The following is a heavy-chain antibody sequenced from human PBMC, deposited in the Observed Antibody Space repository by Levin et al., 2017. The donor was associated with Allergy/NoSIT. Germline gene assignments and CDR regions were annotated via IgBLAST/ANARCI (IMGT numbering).Heavy chain of an antibody. V-gene: IGHV3-53*01. CDR1: GFTVSSNF. Sequence: GGSLRLSCAASGFTVSSNFMSWVRQAPGKGLEWVSVIYSGGSTYYADSVKGRFIISRDNSKNTLYLQMNSLRAEDTAVYYCARDLDDYGDYGGYWGQGTLVTVSS. D-gene: IGHD4-17*01. CDR3: ARDLDDYGDYGGY. J-gene: IGHJ4*02. CDR2: IYSGGST.